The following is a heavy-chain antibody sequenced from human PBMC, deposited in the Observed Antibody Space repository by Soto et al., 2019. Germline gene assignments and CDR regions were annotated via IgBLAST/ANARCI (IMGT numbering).Heavy chain of an antibody. V-gene: IGHV3-30*03. CDR2: ISYDGSNK. J-gene: IGHJ6*02. D-gene: IGHD2-2*01. Sequence: QVQLVESGGGVVQPGRSLRLSCAASGFTFSSYGMHWVRQAPGKGLEWVAVISYDGSNKYYADSVKGRFTISRDNSKNTLYLQMNSLRAEDTAVYYCATGEIVVVPAAHQSNYYYGMDVWGQWTTVTVSS. CDR3: ATGEIVVVPAAHQSNYYYGMDV. CDR1: GFTFSSYG.